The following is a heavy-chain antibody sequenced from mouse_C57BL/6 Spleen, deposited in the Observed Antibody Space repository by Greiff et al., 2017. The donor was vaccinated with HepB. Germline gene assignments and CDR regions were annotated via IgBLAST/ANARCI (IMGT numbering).Heavy chain of an antibody. CDR1: GYSITSGYY. Sequence: EVQLQESGPGLVKPSQSLSLTCSVTGYSITSGYYWNWIRQFPGNKLEWMGYISYDGSNNYNPSLKNRISITRDTSKNQFFLKLNSVTTEDTATYYCARWYWERTHFDYWGQGTTLTVSS. V-gene: IGHV3-6*01. J-gene: IGHJ2*01. CDR3: ARWYWERTHFDY. D-gene: IGHD4-1*01. CDR2: ISYDGSN.